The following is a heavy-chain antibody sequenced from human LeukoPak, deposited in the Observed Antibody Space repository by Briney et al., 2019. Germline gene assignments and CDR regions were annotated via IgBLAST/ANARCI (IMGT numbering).Heavy chain of an antibody. Sequence: GGSLRLSCAASGFTFSSYGMHWVRQAPGKGLEWVAVIWYDGSNKYYADSVKGRFTISRDNSKNTLYLQMNSLRAEDTAVYYCARTSRRYCSGGSCSHDFDYWGQGTLVTVSS. J-gene: IGHJ4*02. CDR3: ARTSRRYCSGGSCSHDFDY. CDR1: GFTFSSYG. D-gene: IGHD2-15*01. CDR2: IWYDGSNK. V-gene: IGHV3-33*01.